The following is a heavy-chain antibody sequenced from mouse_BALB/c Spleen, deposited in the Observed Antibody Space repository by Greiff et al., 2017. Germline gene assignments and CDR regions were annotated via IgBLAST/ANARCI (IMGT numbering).Heavy chain of an antibody. D-gene: IGHD4-1*01. CDR1: GFTFSSYG. Sequence: EVKLVESGGGLVQPGGSLKLSCAASGFTFSSYGMSWVRQTPDKRLELVATINSNGGSTYYPDSVKGRFTISRDNAKNTLYLQMSSLKSEDTAMYYCAIENWSWFAYWGQGTLVTVSA. V-gene: IGHV5-6-3*01. CDR3: AIENWSWFAY. CDR2: INSNGGST. J-gene: IGHJ3*01.